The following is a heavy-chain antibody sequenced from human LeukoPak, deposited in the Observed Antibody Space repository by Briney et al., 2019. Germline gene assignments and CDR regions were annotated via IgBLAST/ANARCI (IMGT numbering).Heavy chain of an antibody. CDR2: IYHSGST. CDR1: GGSISSSNW. V-gene: IGHV4-4*02. D-gene: IGHD2-15*01. J-gene: IGHJ3*02. Sequence: SGTLSLTCAVSGGSISSSNWWSWVRQPPGKGLEWIGEIYHSGSTSYNPSLKSRVTISVDKSKNQFSLKLSSVTAADTAVYYCARDVGYCSGGSCYSSAFDIWGQGTMVTVSS. CDR3: ARDVGYCSGGSCYSSAFDI.